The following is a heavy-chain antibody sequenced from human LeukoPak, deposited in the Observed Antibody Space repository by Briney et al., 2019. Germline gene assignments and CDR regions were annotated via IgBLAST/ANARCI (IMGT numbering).Heavy chain of an antibody. CDR1: GFTFTSSA. D-gene: IGHD4-17*01. CDR2: IVVGSGNT. Sequence: SVTVSFKASGFTFTSSAMQWVRQARGQRLEWIGWIVVGSGNTNYAQKFQERVTITRDMSTSTAYMELSSLRSEDTAVYYCAASATVTLSPIFDYWGQGTLVTVSS. V-gene: IGHV1-58*02. J-gene: IGHJ4*02. CDR3: AASATVTLSPIFDY.